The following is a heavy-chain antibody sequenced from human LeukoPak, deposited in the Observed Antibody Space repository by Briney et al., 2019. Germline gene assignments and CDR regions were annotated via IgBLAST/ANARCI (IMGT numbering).Heavy chain of an antibody. D-gene: IGHD3-9*01. Sequence: SQTLSLTCTVSGGSISSGGYYWGWIRQHPGKGLEWIGYIYYSGSTYYNPSLKSRVTISVDTSKNQFSLKLSSVTAADTAVYYCARTSGRYDILTGYYPNELDYWGQGTLVTVSS. CDR2: IYYSGST. J-gene: IGHJ4*02. CDR1: GGSISSGGYY. V-gene: IGHV4-31*03. CDR3: ARTSGRYDILTGYYPNELDY.